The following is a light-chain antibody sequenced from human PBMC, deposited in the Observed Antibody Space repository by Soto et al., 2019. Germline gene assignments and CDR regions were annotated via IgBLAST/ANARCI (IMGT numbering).Light chain of an antibody. Sequence: IQLTQSPSSLSASVGERVTITCRASQGVSSSLAWYQQKPGNAPKLLIYAASTLQSGVPSRFSGSGSGTDFTLTVSSLQPEDFASYYCQQLNTYPMTFGQGTRLEI. J-gene: IGKJ5*01. CDR3: QQLNTYPMT. V-gene: IGKV1-9*01. CDR2: AAS. CDR1: QGVSSS.